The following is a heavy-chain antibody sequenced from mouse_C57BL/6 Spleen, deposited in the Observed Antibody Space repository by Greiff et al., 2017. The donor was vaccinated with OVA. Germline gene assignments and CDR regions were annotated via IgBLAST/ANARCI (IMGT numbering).Heavy chain of an antibody. CDR1: GYTFTDYE. J-gene: IGHJ2*01. Sequence: VQLVESGAELVRPGASVTLSCKASGYTFTDYEMHWVKQTPVHGLVWIGAFDPETGGTAYNQKFKGKAILTADKSSSTAYMELRSLTSEDSAVYYCTRSDRVDYWGQGTTLTVSS. CDR2: FDPETGGT. V-gene: IGHV1-15*01. CDR3: TRSDRVDY.